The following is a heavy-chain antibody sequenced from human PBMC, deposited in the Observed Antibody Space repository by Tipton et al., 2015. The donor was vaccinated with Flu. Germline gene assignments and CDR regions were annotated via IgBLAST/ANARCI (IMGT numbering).Heavy chain of an antibody. CDR3: ARGYVYYYYYMDV. CDR2: IYTSGST. J-gene: IGHJ6*03. CDR1: GGSISSYY. D-gene: IGHD2-2*01. V-gene: IGHV4-4*07. Sequence: LRLSCTVSGGSISSYYWSWIRQPAGKGLEWIGRIYTSGSTNYNPSLKSRVTMSVDTSKNQFSLKLSSVTAADTAVYYCARGYVYYYYYMDVWGKGTTVTVSS.